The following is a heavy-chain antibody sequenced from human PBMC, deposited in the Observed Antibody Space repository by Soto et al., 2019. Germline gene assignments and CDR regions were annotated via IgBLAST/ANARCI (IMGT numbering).Heavy chain of an antibody. CDR3: AKEWVYDSSGWSFDY. V-gene: IGHV3-30*18. J-gene: IGHJ4*02. CDR1: GFTFSSHG. D-gene: IGHD3-22*01. CDR2: ISNDGSNK. Sequence: QVQLVESGGGVVQPGRSLRLSCAASGFTFSSHGMHWVHQAPGKGLEWVAVISNDGSNKYYADSVKGRFTISRDNSKNTLYLQMNSLRAEDTAVYYCAKEWVYDSSGWSFDYWGQGTLVAVSS.